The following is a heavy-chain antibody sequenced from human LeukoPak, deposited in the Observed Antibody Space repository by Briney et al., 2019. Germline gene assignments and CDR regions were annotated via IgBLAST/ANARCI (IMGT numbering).Heavy chain of an antibody. V-gene: IGHV4-4*07. J-gene: IGHJ3*02. CDR3: ARDCNRGLSGRPGHKGDDAFDI. CDR2: IYTSGST. CDR1: GGSISSYY. Sequence: SETLSLTCTVSGGSISSYYWSWIRQPAGKGLEWIGRIYTSGSTNYNPSLKSRVTMSVDTSKNQFSLKLSSVTAADTAVYYCARDCNRGLSGRPGHKGDDAFDIWGQGTMVTVSS. D-gene: IGHD2/OR15-2a*01.